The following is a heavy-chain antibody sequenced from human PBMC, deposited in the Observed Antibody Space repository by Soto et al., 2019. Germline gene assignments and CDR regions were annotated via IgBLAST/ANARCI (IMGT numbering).Heavy chain of an antibody. J-gene: IGHJ4*02. Sequence: QVQLQESGPGLVKPSETLSLTCTVSGGSLSTYRWSWIRQPPGKGLEWIGYVYNGGSTNQKPSLKSRVTMSMDTSRNQFSLDLSSVTAADTAVYYCVRHGGVGYFRLDYWGQGILVTVSS. V-gene: IGHV4-59*08. CDR3: VRHGGVGYFRLDY. D-gene: IGHD3-16*01. CDR1: GGSLSTYR. CDR2: VYNGGST.